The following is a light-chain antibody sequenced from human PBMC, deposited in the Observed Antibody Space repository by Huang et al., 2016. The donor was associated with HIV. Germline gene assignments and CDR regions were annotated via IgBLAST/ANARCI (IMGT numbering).Light chain of an antibody. CDR2: DTS. Sequence: EIVLTQSPATLSLSPGARATLACRASQSVASYLAWYQQKPGQAPRLLIYDTSTRAPVFPARVSGSGSGTDFTLTISGLEPEDFAVYYCQQRADRPTFGQGTRLEI. CDR1: QSVASY. V-gene: IGKV3-11*01. CDR3: QQRADRPT. J-gene: IGKJ2*01.